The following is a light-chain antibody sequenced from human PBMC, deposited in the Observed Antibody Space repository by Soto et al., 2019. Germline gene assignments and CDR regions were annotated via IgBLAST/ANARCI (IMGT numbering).Light chain of an antibody. V-gene: IGLV4-60*02. J-gene: IGLJ1*01. CDR1: SGHSSYI. CDR3: ETWDSNTYV. CDR2: LEGSGSY. Sequence: QPVLTQSSSASASLRSSVSLTCTLSSGHSSYIIAWHQQQPGKAPRYLMKLEGSGSYNKGSGVPDRFSGSSSGADRYLTISNLQFEDEADYYCETWDSNTYVFGTGTKVTVL.